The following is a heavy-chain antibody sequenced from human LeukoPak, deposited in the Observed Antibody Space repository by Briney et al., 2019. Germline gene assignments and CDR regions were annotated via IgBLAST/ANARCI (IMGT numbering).Heavy chain of an antibody. D-gene: IGHD2-15*01. Sequence: PGGSLRLSCAASGFTFSSYWMSWVRQAPGKGLEWVANIKQDGSEKYYVDSVKGRFTISRDNAKNSLYLQMNSPRAEDTAVYYCARGPLVVVAATPLADYWGQGTLVTVSS. J-gene: IGHJ4*02. CDR2: IKQDGSEK. CDR1: GFTFSSYW. CDR3: ARGPLVVVAATPLADY. V-gene: IGHV3-7*01.